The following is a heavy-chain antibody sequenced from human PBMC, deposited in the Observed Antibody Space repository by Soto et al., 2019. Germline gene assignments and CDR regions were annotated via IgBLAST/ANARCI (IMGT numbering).Heavy chain of an antibody. D-gene: IGHD3-22*01. CDR2: IIPIFGTA. V-gene: IGHV1-69*13. CDR1: GGTFSSYA. J-gene: IGHJ4*02. Sequence: SVKVSWKASGGTFSSYAISWVRQAPGQGLEWMGGIIPIFGTASYAQKFQGRVTITADESTSTAYMELSSLRSEDTAVYYCARGYYDSSGYYPSPYPFSRSYFDYWGQGTLVTVSS. CDR3: ARGYYDSSGYYPSPYPFSRSYFDY.